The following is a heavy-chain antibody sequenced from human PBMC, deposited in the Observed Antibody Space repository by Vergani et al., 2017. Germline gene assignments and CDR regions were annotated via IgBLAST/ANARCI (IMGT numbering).Heavy chain of an antibody. Sequence: QVQLVQSGAEVKKPGASVKVSCKASGYTFTSYGISWVRQAPGQGLEWMGWISAYNGNTNYAQKLQGRVTMTTDTSTSTAYMELRSLRSDDTAVYYCAGVYLYYDSSGYYSHDFDYWGQGTLVTVSS. D-gene: IGHD3-22*01. CDR3: AGVYLYYDSSGYYSHDFDY. CDR1: GYTFTSYG. J-gene: IGHJ4*02. CDR2: ISAYNGNT. V-gene: IGHV1-18*01.